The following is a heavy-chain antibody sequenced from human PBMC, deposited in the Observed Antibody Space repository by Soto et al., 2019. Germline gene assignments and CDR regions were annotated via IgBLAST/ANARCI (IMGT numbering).Heavy chain of an antibody. J-gene: IGHJ5*02. CDR3: ARVVAVGWFDP. D-gene: IGHD2-15*01. Sequence: EVQLVESGGGLVKPGGSLRLSCAASGYTFSSYSMNWVRQAPGKGLEWVSSISSSSSYIYYADSVKGRFTISRDNAKNSRYLQMNSLRAEDTAVYYCARVVAVGWFDPWGQGTLVTVSS. V-gene: IGHV3-21*01. CDR2: ISSSSSYI. CDR1: GYTFSSYS.